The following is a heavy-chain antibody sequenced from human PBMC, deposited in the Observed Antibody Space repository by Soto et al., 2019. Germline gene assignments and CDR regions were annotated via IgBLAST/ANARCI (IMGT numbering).Heavy chain of an antibody. D-gene: IGHD6-13*01. CDR1: GFTFSSYG. CDR2: IWYDGSNK. CDR3: ARGRWEQQLDY. Sequence: QVQLVESGGGVVQPGRSLRLSCAASGFTFSSYGMHWVRQAPGQGLEWVAVIWYDGSNKYYADSVKGRFTIARDNSKNALDLQMNSLRAEDTAVYYCARGRWEQQLDYWGQGTLVTVSS. V-gene: IGHV3-33*01. J-gene: IGHJ4*02.